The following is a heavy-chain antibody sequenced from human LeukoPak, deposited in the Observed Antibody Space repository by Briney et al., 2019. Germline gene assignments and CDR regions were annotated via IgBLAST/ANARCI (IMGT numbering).Heavy chain of an antibody. CDR2: IRDSGVT. V-gene: IGHV3-48*01. CDR1: GFTFSTYP. Sequence: GGSLRLSCAASGFTFSTYPLTWVRQAPGKGLEWISHIRDSGVTDYADSVKGRFTISRDNAKNSLYLQLSSLRAEDTAVCYCARDHDFAFDNWGQGTLVTVSS. J-gene: IGHJ4*02. CDR3: ARDHDFAFDN. D-gene: IGHD2-21*02.